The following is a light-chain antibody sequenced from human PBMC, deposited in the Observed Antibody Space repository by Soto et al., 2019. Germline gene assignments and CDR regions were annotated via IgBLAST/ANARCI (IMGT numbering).Light chain of an antibody. J-gene: IGKJ4*01. CDR1: QDISDD. Sequence: AIQMTQSPSSLSASVGDRVTITCRASQDISDDLSWYQQKPGKAPKLLMYATSRLQSGVPSRFSGSGSGTDFNITISSLQPEDFATYYCLQDDSMPLTFGGGTKVDIK. CDR2: ATS. CDR3: LQDDSMPLT. V-gene: IGKV1-6*01.